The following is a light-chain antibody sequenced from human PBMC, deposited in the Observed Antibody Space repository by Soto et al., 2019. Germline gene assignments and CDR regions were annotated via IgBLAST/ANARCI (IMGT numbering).Light chain of an antibody. Sequence: QTVLTHPASVSGSPGQSITISCTGYIHYDFVSWYQQHPGTAPKLVIYEVSNRPSGTSDRFSGSKSGHTASLTIPGLQTEDEAVYYCGSYTSSSNYVFGTGTKVTVL. V-gene: IGLV2-14*01. CDR3: GSYTSSSNYV. CDR2: EVS. J-gene: IGLJ1*01. CDR1: IHYDF.